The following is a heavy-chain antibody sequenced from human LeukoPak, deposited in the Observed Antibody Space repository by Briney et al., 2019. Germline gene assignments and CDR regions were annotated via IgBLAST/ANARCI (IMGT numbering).Heavy chain of an antibody. J-gene: IGHJ4*02. D-gene: IGHD5-18*01. CDR3: AKDRWAVDTAMVMDY. CDR2: ISYDGSNK. CDR1: GFTFSSYG. V-gene: IGHV3-30*18. Sequence: GRSLRLSCAASGFTFSSYGTHWVRQAPGKGLEWVAVISYDGSNKYYADSVKGRFTISRDNSKNTLYLQMNSLRAEDTAVYYCAKDRWAVDTAMVMDYWGQGTLVTVSS.